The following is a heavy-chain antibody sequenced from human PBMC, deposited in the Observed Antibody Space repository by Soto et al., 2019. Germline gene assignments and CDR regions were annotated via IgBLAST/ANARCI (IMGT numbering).Heavy chain of an antibody. V-gene: IGHV3-7*03. Sequence: GGSLRLSCVGSGFTFSNPWMNWGRQAQGQALECLDNIKADGREKYYVDSVKGRFTISRDNAKNSLYLQMNSLRAEDTAVYYCARARGVDYWGQGTQVTVSS. D-gene: IGHD3-16*01. CDR1: GFTFSNPW. CDR3: ARARGVDY. CDR2: IKADGREK. J-gene: IGHJ4*02.